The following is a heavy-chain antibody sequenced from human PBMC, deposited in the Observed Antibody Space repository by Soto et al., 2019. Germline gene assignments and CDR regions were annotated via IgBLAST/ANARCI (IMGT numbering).Heavy chain of an antibody. Sequence: QVQLVESGGGMVQPGRSLRLSCAASGFTFSSYGMHWVRQAPGKGLEWVAVIWYDGSNKYYADSVKGRFTISRDNSKNTLYLQMNSLRAEDTAVYYCAREFSSGWYRYGMDVWGQGTTVTVSS. V-gene: IGHV3-33*01. CDR3: AREFSSGWYRYGMDV. CDR1: GFTFSSYG. D-gene: IGHD6-19*01. J-gene: IGHJ6*02. CDR2: IWYDGSNK.